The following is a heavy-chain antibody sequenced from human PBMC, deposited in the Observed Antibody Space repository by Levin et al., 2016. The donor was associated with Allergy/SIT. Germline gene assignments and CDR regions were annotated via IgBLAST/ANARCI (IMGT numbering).Heavy chain of an antibody. CDR1: GFTFSTYS. Sequence: GESLKISCAASGFTFSTYSMNWVRQAPGKGLEWVSSIDPSSSYIYYADSVKGRFTISRDNANGSLYLHMTSLRDEDTAVYYCARDLALKGMDVWGQGTTVTVSS. CDR3: ARDLALKGMDV. J-gene: IGHJ6*02. CDR2: IDPSSSYI. V-gene: IGHV3-21*01.